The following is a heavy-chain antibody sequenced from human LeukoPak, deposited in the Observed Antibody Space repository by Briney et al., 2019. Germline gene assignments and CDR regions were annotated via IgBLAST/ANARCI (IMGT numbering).Heavy chain of an antibody. CDR1: GGTFSSYA. J-gene: IGHJ4*02. V-gene: IGHV1-69*05. D-gene: IGHD6-19*01. CDR3: ASGSGSSGWQNFDY. Sequence: ASVKVSCKASGGTFSSYAISWVRQAPGQGLEWMGGIIPIFGTANYAQKFQGRVTITTDESTSTAYMELSSLRSEDTAVYYCASGSGSSGWQNFDYWGQGTMVTVSS. CDR2: IIPIFGTA.